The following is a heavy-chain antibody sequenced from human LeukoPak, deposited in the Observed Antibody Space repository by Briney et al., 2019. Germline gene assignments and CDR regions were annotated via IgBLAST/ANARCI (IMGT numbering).Heavy chain of an antibody. Sequence: ETLSLTCTVSGGSISNHYWSWIRQPPGKGLEWIGYIYNSVTTDYNPSLKSRVTISVDTSKNQFSLKLTSVTAADTAVYYCARQAAFDRSEGQFDYWGQGTLVTVSS. CDR1: GGSISNHY. CDR2: IYNSVTT. V-gene: IGHV4-59*11. D-gene: IGHD3-9*01. CDR3: ARQAAFDRSEGQFDY. J-gene: IGHJ4*02.